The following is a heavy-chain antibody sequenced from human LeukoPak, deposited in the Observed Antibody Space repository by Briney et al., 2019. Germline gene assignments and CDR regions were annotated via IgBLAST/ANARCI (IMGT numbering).Heavy chain of an antibody. V-gene: IGHV1-8*01. CDR3: ARDRYSSGWPNWFDP. J-gene: IGHJ5*02. Sequence: ASVKVSCKASGYTFTSYDINWVRQATGQGLEWMGWMNPNSGNTGYAQKFQGRVTITADESTSTAYMELSSLRSEDTAVYYCARDRYSSGWPNWFDPWGQGTLVTVSS. CDR2: MNPNSGNT. D-gene: IGHD6-19*01. CDR1: GYTFTSYD.